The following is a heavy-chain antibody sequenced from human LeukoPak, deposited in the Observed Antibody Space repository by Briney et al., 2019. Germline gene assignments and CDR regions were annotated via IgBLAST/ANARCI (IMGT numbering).Heavy chain of an antibody. D-gene: IGHD5-18*01. CDR3: ARDLGVDTAMVLDY. J-gene: IGHJ4*02. V-gene: IGHV3-30*04. CDR1: GFTFSSYA. CDR2: ISYDGSNK. Sequence: GGSLRLSCAASGFTFSSYAMHWVRQAPGKGPEWVAVISYDGSNKYYADSVKGRFTISRDNSKNTLYLQMNSLRAEDTAVYYCARDLGVDTAMVLDYWGQGTLVTVSS.